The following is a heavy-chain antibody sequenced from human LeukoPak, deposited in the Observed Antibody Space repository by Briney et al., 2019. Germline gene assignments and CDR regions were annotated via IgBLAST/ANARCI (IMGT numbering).Heavy chain of an antibody. D-gene: IGHD3-16*01. CDR1: GHSFTNHW. CDR3: ARRSYLGGYFDS. V-gene: IGHV5-51*01. Sequence: GESLKISCKASGHSFTNHWIGWVRQMPGIGLEWVGIINFGDSKTLYSPSFQGQVTISLDKSISTTYLQWRSLKASDTAIYYCARRSYLGGYFDSWGQGTLVTVSS. J-gene: IGHJ4*02. CDR2: INFGDSKT.